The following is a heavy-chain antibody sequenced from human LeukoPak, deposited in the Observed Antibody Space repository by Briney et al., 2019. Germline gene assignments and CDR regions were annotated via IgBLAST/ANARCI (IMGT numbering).Heavy chain of an antibody. CDR1: GFTFSTYG. V-gene: IGHV3-30*02. CDR2: IGHDGAKI. J-gene: IGHJ4*02. D-gene: IGHD3-16*01. CDR3: AKDHVTWGNRYFDH. Sequence: GGSLRHSCAASGFTFSTYGMHWVGQAPGKGLEWVAFIGHDGAKIYYADSVQGRFTISRDNAKNTLYLEMNSLSGEDTALYYCAKDHVTWGNRYFDHWGQGTLGTVSS.